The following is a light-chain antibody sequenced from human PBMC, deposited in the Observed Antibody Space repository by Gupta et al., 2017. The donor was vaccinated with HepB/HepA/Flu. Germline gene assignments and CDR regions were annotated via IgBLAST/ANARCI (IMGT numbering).Light chain of an antibody. CDR3: QQYNNWPRT. CDR1: QSVSSN. CDR2: GAS. J-gene: IGKJ1*01. Sequence: EIVMTQSPATLSVSPGERATLSCRASQSVSSNLAWYQQKSGQAPRLLIYGASTRATGIPARFSGSGSGTEFTLTISSLQSEDFALYYCQQYNNWPRTFGQGTKVEIK. V-gene: IGKV3-15*01.